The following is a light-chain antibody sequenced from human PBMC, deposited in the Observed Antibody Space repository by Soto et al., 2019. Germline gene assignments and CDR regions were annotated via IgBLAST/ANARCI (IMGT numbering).Light chain of an antibody. Sequence: DIVMTQSPDSLAVSLGERATIHCKSSQSVLSSSNNRNYLAWYQHKPGQSPKLLISWASTRESGVPDRFSGSGSGTDFTLTISSLQAEDVAVYYCQQYYSTPLTFGGGSKVEIK. CDR1: QSVLSSSNNRNY. CDR2: WAS. J-gene: IGKJ4*01. V-gene: IGKV4-1*01. CDR3: QQYYSTPLT.